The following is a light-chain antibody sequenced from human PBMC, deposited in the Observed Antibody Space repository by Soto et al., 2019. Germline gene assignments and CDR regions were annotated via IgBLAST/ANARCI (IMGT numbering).Light chain of an antibody. Sequence: DIQMTQSPSTLSASVGDRVTITCRASQSISSWLAWYQQKPGKAPKLLIYKAYSLESGVQSRFSGSGSGTEFTLTIRSLQPDDFATYYCQQYSTYPITFGQGTRLEIK. CDR3: QQYSTYPIT. CDR1: QSISSW. J-gene: IGKJ5*01. CDR2: KAY. V-gene: IGKV1-5*03.